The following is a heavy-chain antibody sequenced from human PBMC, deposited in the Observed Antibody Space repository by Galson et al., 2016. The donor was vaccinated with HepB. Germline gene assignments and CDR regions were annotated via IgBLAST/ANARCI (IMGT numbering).Heavy chain of an antibody. J-gene: IGHJ5*02. Sequence: SLRLSCAASEFTFSRYAMHWVRQAPGKGLAWVALISYDGSDKYYADSVKGRFTISRDNSKNTLYLQMNSLRAEATAVYYCARPAVYSYGPHDLWGQGTLVTVSS. CDR1: EFTFSRYA. CDR3: ARPAVYSYGPHDL. D-gene: IGHD5-18*01. CDR2: ISYDGSDK. V-gene: IGHV3-30-3*01.